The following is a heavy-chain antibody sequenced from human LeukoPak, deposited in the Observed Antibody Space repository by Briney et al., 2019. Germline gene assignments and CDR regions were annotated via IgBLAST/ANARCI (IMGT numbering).Heavy chain of an antibody. Sequence: PSETLSLTCAVYGGSFSGYYWSWIRQPPGKGLEWIGEINHSGSTNYNPSLKSRVTISVDTSKNQFPLKLSSVTAADTAVYYCARGHLYQLLRARPFDYWGQGTLVTVSS. CDR1: GGSFSGYY. J-gene: IGHJ4*02. D-gene: IGHD2-2*01. CDR3: ARGHLYQLLRARPFDY. CDR2: INHSGST. V-gene: IGHV4-34*01.